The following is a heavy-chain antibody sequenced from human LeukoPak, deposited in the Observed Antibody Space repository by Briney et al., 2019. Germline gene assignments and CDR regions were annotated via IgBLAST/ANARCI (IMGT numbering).Heavy chain of an antibody. CDR3: ADITDDY. CDR1: GFTFSSYS. CDR2: IYTDGST. V-gene: IGHV3-53*01. J-gene: IGHJ4*02. D-gene: IGHD1-20*01. Sequence: GGSLRLSCAASGFTFSSYSMNWVRQAPGKGLEWVSVIYTDGSTNHADSVKGRFTISRDNSKNTLYLQMNSLRAEDTAVYYCADITDDYWGQGTLVTVSS.